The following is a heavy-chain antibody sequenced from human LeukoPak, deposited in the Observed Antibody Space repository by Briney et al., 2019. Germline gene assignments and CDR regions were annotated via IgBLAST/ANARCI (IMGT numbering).Heavy chain of an antibody. V-gene: IGHV3-23*01. CDR3: AKGRWSGSGWYEFDY. CDR2: ISGSGGST. Sequence: GGSLRLSCAASGFTFSSYAMSWVRQAPGKGLEWVSAISGSGGSTYYAGSVKGRFTISRDNSKNTLYLQMNSLRAEDTAVYYCAKGRWSGSGWYEFDYWGQGTLVTVSS. CDR1: GFTFSSYA. J-gene: IGHJ4*02. D-gene: IGHD6-19*01.